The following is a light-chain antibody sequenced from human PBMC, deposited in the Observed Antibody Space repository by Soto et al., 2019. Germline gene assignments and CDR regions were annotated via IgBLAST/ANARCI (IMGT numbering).Light chain of an antibody. Sequence: DIVMTQSPESLTVPLGERATINCKSSLSVFYSSNNQNYLAWYQHKPGQPPKLLIYWASTRESGVPDRFSGSGSGTDFTLTISSRQAEDVAVYYCQQYYTTLAPTFGGGTKVEIK. V-gene: IGKV4-1*01. CDR3: QQYYTTLAPT. CDR2: WAS. CDR1: LSVFYSSNNQNY. J-gene: IGKJ4*01.